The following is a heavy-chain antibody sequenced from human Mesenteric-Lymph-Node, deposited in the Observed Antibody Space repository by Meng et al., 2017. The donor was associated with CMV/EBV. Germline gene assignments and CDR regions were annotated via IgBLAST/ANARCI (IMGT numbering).Heavy chain of an antibody. CDR2: IRYDGNEK. CDR1: GFNFGIFG. V-gene: IGHV3-30*02. D-gene: IGHD3-3*01. J-gene: IGHJ5*02. CDR3: ATDPHEFWSGKNWFDP. Sequence: GESLKISCAGSGFNFGIFGMHWVRQTPGKGLEWVAFIRYDGNEKTYGHSVKGRFTISRDNSKNTVSLQMNSLRADDTAMYYCATDPHEFWSGKNWFDPWGQGTLVTVSS.